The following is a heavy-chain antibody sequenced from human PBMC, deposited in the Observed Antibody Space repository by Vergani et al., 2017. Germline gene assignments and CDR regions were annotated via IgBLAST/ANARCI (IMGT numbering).Heavy chain of an antibody. CDR2: IYYSGST. D-gene: IGHD3-22*01. CDR3: ARVTYYYDSSGYYYSNFDY. J-gene: IGHJ4*02. CDR1: GGSISSGGYY. Sequence: QVQLQESGPGLVKPSETLSLTCTVSGGSISSGGYYWSWIRQHPGKGLEWIGYIYYSGSTYYNPSLKSRVTLSVETSKNQFSLKLSSVTAADTAVYYCARVTYYYDSSGYYYSNFDYWGQGTLVTVSS. V-gene: IGHV4-31*03.